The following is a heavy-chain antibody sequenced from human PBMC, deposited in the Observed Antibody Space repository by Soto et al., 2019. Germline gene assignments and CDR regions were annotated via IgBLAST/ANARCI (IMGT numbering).Heavy chain of an antibody. Sequence: QVQLQQWGAGLLKPSETLSLTCAVYGGSFSGYYWSWIRQPPGKGLEWIGEINHSGSTNYNPSLKSRVTISVDTSKNQFSLKLSPVTAADTAVYYCARALPLLWFGECPDYWGQGTLVTVSS. CDR3: ARALPLLWFGECPDY. CDR2: INHSGST. CDR1: GGSFSGYY. D-gene: IGHD3-10*01. V-gene: IGHV4-34*01. J-gene: IGHJ4*02.